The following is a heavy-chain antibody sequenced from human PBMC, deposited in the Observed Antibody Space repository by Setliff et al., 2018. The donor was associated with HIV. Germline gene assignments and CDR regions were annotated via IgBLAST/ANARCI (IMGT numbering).Heavy chain of an antibody. D-gene: IGHD1-26*01. CDR1: GGFISTYY. Sequence: SETLSLTCTVSGGFISTYYWTWIRQSPGKGLEWIGHVSYSGSTNYNPSLKSRVTISVDTSKNRFSLNLNSVTAADTAIYYCARRRPPPSGMYSSHYMDVWGKGTAVTVSS. V-gene: IGHV4-59*08. CDR2: VSYSGST. J-gene: IGHJ6*03. CDR3: ARRRPPPSGMYSSHYMDV.